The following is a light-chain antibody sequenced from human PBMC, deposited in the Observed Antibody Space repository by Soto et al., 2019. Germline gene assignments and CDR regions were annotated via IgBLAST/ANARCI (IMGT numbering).Light chain of an antibody. CDR1: QTINSY. V-gene: IGKV1-39*01. CDR3: QHGGA. CDR2: NSS. J-gene: IGKJ3*01. Sequence: IQMTQSPSSLSASVGDRVTITCRASQTINSYLHWYQQKPGKAPKLLIYNSSNLQSGVPSRFSGRGYGTDFTLTISTLQPEDFATYYCQHGGAFGPGTKVDIK.